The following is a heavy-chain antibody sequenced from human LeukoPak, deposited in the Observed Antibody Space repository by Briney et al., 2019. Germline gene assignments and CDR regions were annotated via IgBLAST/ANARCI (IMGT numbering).Heavy chain of an antibody. J-gene: IGHJ4*02. CDR2: INHSGST. CDR3: ARARLYYDFWSGYHRVFDH. Sequence: SETLSLTCAVYGGSFSGYYWSWIRQPPGKGLEWIGEINHSGSTNYNPSLKSRVTISVDTSKNQLSLKLSSVTAADTAVYYCARARLYYDFWSGYHRVFDHWGQGTLVTVSS. D-gene: IGHD3-3*01. V-gene: IGHV4-34*01. CDR1: GGSFSGYY.